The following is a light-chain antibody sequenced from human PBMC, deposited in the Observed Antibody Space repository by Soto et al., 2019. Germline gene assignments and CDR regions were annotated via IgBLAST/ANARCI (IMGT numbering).Light chain of an antibody. CDR1: QGISSY. CDR3: QQYYSYPYT. CDR2: AAS. V-gene: IGKV1-8*01. J-gene: IGKJ2*01. Sequence: AIRMTQSPSSFSASTGARVTITCRASQGISSYLAWYQQKPWKAPKLLIYAASTLQSGVPSRFSGSGSGTDFTLTISCLQSEDFATYYGQQYYSYPYTFGQGTKLEI.